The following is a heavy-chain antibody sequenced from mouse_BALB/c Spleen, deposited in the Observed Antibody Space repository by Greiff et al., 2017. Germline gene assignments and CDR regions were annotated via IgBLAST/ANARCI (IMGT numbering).Heavy chain of an antibody. V-gene: IGHV3-2*02. Sequence: VQLQESGPGLVKPSQSLSLTCTVTGYSITSDYARNWIRQFPGNKLEWMGYISYSGSTSYNPSLKSRISITRDTSKNQFFLQLNSVTTEDTATYYCARKADWDGAYWGQGTLVTVSA. J-gene: IGHJ3*01. CDR2: ISYSGST. CDR3: ARKADWDGAY. D-gene: IGHD4-1*01. CDR1: GYSITSDYA.